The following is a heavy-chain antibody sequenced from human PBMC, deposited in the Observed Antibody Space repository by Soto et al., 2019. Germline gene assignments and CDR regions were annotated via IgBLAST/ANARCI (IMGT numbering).Heavy chain of an antibody. V-gene: IGHV3-30*18. CDR2: ISYDGSNK. J-gene: IGHJ3*02. D-gene: IGHD1-26*01. Sequence: GGSLRLSCAASGFTFSSYGMHWVRQAPGKGLEWVAVISYDGSNKYYADSVKGRFTISRDNSKNTLYLQMNSLRAEDTAVYYCAKNVGATIIGDAFDIWGQGTMVTVSS. CDR3: AKNVGATIIGDAFDI. CDR1: GFTFSSYG.